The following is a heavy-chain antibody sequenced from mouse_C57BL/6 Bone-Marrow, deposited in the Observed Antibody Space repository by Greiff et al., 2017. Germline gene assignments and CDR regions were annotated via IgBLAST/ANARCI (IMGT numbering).Heavy chain of an antibody. V-gene: IGHV1-55*01. Sequence: QVQLQQPGAELVKPGASVKMSCKASGYTFTSYWITWVNQRPGQGLEWIGDIYPGSGSTNYNEKFKSKATLTVDTSSSTAYMQLSSLTSEDSAVYYCANIYYDGYYAMDYWGQGTSVTVSS. D-gene: IGHD2-4*01. CDR1: GYTFTSYW. J-gene: IGHJ4*01. CDR3: ANIYYDGYYAMDY. CDR2: IYPGSGST.